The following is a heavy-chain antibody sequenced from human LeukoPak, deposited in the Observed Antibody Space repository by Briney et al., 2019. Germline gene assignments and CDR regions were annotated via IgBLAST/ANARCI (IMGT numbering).Heavy chain of an antibody. J-gene: IGHJ4*02. CDR3: AKDSSSWSNYFDY. V-gene: IGHV3-30-3*01. CDR1: GFTFSSYA. Sequence: PGRSLRLSCAASGFTFSSYAMHWVRQAPGKGLEWVAVISYDGSNKYYADSVKGRFTISRDNSKNTLYLQMNSLRAEDTAVYYCAKDSSSWSNYFDYWGQGTLVTVSS. CDR2: ISYDGSNK. D-gene: IGHD6-13*01.